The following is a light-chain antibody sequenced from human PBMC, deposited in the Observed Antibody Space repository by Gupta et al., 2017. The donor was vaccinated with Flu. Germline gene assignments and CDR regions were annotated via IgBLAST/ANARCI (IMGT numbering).Light chain of an antibody. CDR1: QSISSY. CDR3: QQSYSTPRT. J-gene: IGKJ1*01. V-gene: IGKV1-39*01. Sequence: IQMTQSPPSPSASAGDRVTSTCRASQSISSYLNWYQQKPGKAPKLLIYAASSLQSGVPSRFSGSGSGTDFTLTISSPQPEDFATYYCQQSYSTPRTFGQGTKVEIK. CDR2: AAS.